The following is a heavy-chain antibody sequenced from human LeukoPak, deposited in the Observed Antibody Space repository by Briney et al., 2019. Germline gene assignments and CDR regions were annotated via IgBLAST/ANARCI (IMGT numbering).Heavy chain of an antibody. J-gene: IGHJ3*02. Sequence: GASVKVSCKASGYTFTGYYMHWVRQAPGQGLEWMGWINPNSGGTNYAQKFQGRVTMTRDTSISTAYMELSRLRSDDTAVYYCARDIVVVVAATLYAFDIWGKGATVTVSS. CDR1: GYTFTGYY. V-gene: IGHV1-2*02. CDR2: INPNSGGT. CDR3: ARDIVVVVAATLYAFDI. D-gene: IGHD2-15*01.